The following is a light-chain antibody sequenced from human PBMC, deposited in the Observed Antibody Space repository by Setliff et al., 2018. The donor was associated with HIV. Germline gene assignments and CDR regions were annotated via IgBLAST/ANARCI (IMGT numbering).Light chain of an antibody. CDR2: NVD. Sequence: QSVLTQPASVSGSPGQSITISCTGTSSGIGSSKFVSWYQQHPGKAPKVMIYNVDKRPSGVSNRFSGSKSGNTASLTISGLQIEDEADYFCSSYSINNLYVFASGTKV. CDR3: SSYSINNLYV. V-gene: IGLV2-14*03. CDR1: SSGIGSSKF. J-gene: IGLJ1*01.